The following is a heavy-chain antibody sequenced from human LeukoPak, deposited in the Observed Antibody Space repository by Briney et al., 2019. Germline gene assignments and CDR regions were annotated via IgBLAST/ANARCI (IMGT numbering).Heavy chain of an antibody. V-gene: IGHV3-30*04. CDR1: GFTFSSYA. CDR3: ARLKRNGYYDSSGYYYFDY. CDR2: ISYDGSNK. J-gene: IGHJ4*02. Sequence: QPGGSLRLSCAASGFTFSSYAMHWVRQAPGKGLEWVAVISYDGSNKYYADSVKGRFTISRDSAKNSLYLQMNSLRAEDTAVYYCARLKRNGYYDSSGYYYFDYWGQGTLVTVSS. D-gene: IGHD3-22*01.